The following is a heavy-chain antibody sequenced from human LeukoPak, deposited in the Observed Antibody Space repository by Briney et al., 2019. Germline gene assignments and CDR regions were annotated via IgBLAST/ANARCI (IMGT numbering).Heavy chain of an antibody. D-gene: IGHD2-2*01. CDR1: GGTFSSYA. Sequence: SVKVPCKASGGTFSSYAISWVRQAPGQGLEWMGGIIPIFGTANYAQKFQGRVTITADESTSTAYMELSSLRSEDTAVYYCARGGLRGQGCSSTSCYGYGMDVWGQGTTVTVSS. V-gene: IGHV1-69*13. CDR2: IIPIFGTA. CDR3: ARGGLRGQGCSSTSCYGYGMDV. J-gene: IGHJ6*02.